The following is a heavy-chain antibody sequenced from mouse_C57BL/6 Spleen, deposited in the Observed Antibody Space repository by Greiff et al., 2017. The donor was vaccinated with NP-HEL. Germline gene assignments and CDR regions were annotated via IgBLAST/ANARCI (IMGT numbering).Heavy chain of an antibody. CDR2: IDPNSGGT. V-gene: IGHV1-72*01. D-gene: IGHD2-4*01. Sequence: VKLQQPGAELVKPGASVKLSCKASGYTFTSYWMHWVKQRPGRSLEWIGRIDPNSGGTKYNEKFKSKATLTVDKPSSTAYMQLSSLTSEDSAVYYCAGIYYDYDGLAYWGQGTLVTVSA. J-gene: IGHJ3*01. CDR3: AGIYYDYDGLAY. CDR1: GYTFTSYW.